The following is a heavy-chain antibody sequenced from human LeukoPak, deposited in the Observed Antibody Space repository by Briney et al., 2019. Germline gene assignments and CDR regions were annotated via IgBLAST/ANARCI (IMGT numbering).Heavy chain of an antibody. CDR3: ARVKTDILTPRGWFDP. V-gene: IGHV1-18*04. J-gene: IGHJ5*02. D-gene: IGHD3-9*01. CDR2: ISAYNGNT. CDR1: GYTFTSYG. Sequence: ASVKVSCKASGYTFTSYGISWVRQAPGQGLEWMGWISAYNGNTNYAQKLQGRVTMTTDTSTSTAYMELRSLRSDDTAVYYCARVKTDILTPRGWFDPWGQGTLVTVSS.